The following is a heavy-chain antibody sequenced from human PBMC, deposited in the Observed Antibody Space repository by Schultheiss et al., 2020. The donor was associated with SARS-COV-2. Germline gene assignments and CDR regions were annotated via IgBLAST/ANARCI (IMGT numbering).Heavy chain of an antibody. D-gene: IGHD2-2*01. Sequence: GGSLRLSCAASGFTFSSYSMNWVRQAPGKGLEWVANIKQDGSEKYYVDSVKGRFTISRDNSKNTLYLQMNSLRAEDTAVYYCARGPIVVVPAYYMDVWGKGTTVTVSS. CDR2: IKQDGSEK. CDR3: ARGPIVVVPAYYMDV. CDR1: GFTFSSYS. J-gene: IGHJ6*03. V-gene: IGHV3-7*01.